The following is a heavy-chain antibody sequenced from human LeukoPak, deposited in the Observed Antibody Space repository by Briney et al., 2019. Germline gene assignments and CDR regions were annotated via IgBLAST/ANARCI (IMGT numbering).Heavy chain of an antibody. V-gene: IGHV5-51*01. D-gene: IGHD6-13*01. Sequence: GESLQISCKGSGYSFTSYWIGWVRQTPGKGLGWMGIIYPGDSDTRHSPSFQGQVTISADKSISTAYLQWSSLRASDTAMYYCARLPIAAAADYWGQGTLVTVSS. CDR3: ARLPIAAAADY. CDR2: IYPGDSDT. CDR1: GYSFTSYW. J-gene: IGHJ4*02.